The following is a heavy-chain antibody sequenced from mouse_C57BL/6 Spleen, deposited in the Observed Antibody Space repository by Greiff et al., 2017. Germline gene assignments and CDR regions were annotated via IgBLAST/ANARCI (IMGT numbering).Heavy chain of an antibody. Sequence: EVMLVESGPELVKPGASVKMSCKASGYTFTDYNMHWVKQSHGKSLEWIGYINPNNGGTSYNQKFKGKATLTVNKSSSTAYMELRSLTSEDSAVYYCARPGTTVVDYAMDYWGQGTSVTVSS. J-gene: IGHJ4*01. D-gene: IGHD1-1*01. V-gene: IGHV1-22*01. CDR3: ARPGTTVVDYAMDY. CDR2: INPNNGGT. CDR1: GYTFTDYN.